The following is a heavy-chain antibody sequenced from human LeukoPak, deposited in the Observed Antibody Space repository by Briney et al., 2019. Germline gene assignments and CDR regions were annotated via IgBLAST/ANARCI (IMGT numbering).Heavy chain of an antibody. CDR1: GGSMSSYY. J-gene: IGHJ6*02. D-gene: IGHD1-7*01. Sequence: SVTLSLTCTVSGGSMSSYYWSWIRQPPGKGLEWVGYIYYSGSTNYNPSLKSRVTISVDTPKNQFSLKLSSVTAADTAVYYCARDETGTTYYYGMDVWGQGTTVTVSS. V-gene: IGHV4-59*01. CDR2: IYYSGST. CDR3: ARDETGTTYYYGMDV.